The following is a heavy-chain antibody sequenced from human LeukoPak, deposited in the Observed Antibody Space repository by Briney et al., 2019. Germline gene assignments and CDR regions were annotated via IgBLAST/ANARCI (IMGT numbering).Heavy chain of an antibody. Sequence: SETLSLTCAVYGGSFSGYYWSWIRQPPGKGLEWIGEINHSGSTNYNPSLKSRVTISVDTSKNQFSLKLSSVTAADTAVYYCARGHGDYWGQGTLVTVSS. CDR3: ARGHGDY. J-gene: IGHJ4*02. CDR2: INHSGST. V-gene: IGHV4-34*01. CDR1: GGSFSGYY.